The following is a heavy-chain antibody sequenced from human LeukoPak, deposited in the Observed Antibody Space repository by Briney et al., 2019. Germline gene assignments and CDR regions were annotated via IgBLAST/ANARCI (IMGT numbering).Heavy chain of an antibody. CDR2: ISAYNGNT. V-gene: IGHV1-18*01. D-gene: IGHD2-2*01. CDR3: ARGATIVVVPAAISYNWFDP. CDR1: GYTFTSYG. Sequence: ASVKVSCKASGYTFTSYGISWVRQAPGQGLEWMGWISAYNGNTNYAQKFQGRVTITADESTSTAYMELSSLRSEDTAVYYCARGATIVVVPAAISYNWFDPWGQGTLVTVSS. J-gene: IGHJ5*02.